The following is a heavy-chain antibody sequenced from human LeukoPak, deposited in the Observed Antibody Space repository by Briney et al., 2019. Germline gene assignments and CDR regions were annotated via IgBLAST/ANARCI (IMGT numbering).Heavy chain of an antibody. J-gene: IGHJ4*02. CDR1: GYTLTDYY. CDR2: IKPKSGGT. V-gene: IGHV1-2*02. Sequence: GASVKVSCKASGYTLTDYYIHWVRQAPGQGLEWMGWIKPKSGGTNYSQKFRGRVTMTRDTSISTAYMEPNRLTSDDTAVYFCARGAGIAVAGKDLDYWGQGTLITVSS. D-gene: IGHD6-19*01. CDR3: ARGAGIAVAGKDLDY.